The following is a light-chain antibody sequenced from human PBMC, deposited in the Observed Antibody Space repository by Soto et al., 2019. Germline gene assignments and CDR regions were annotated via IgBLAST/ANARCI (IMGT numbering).Light chain of an antibody. CDR2: GAS. Sequence: ESVLTQSPGTLSLSPGERATLSCRASQSVNSRFLAWYQQKPGQAPRLLIYGASNRATGIPDRFSGSGSGTDFSLTISRLEPEDFAVYYCQQRSNWPWTFGQGTKVDIK. V-gene: IGKV3D-20*02. J-gene: IGKJ1*01. CDR3: QQRSNWPWT. CDR1: QSVNSRF.